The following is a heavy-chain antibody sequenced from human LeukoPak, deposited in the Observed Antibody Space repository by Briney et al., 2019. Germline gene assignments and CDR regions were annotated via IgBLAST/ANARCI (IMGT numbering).Heavy chain of an antibody. CDR1: GFTLGGHD. Sequence: GGPLRLSCTPSGFTLGGHDMHWVRQTTGDGLEWVAAVSAGHHAFYAGSVKGRLTVSREDAKNSLYLQMNSLRAGDTAVYYCVREARGYHYTYFDYWGQGSLVTVSS. D-gene: IGHD5-18*01. CDR3: VREARGYHYTYFDY. J-gene: IGHJ4*02. CDR2: VSAGHHA. V-gene: IGHV3-13*01.